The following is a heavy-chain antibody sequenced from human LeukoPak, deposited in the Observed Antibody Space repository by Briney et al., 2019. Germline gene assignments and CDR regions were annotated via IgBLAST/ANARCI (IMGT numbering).Heavy chain of an antibody. CDR3: AKDDSGWHPLGLDN. CDR2: ISGSGRST. V-gene: IGHV3-23*01. CDR1: GFTFSNYV. J-gene: IGHJ4*02. D-gene: IGHD6-19*01. Sequence: GGSLRLSCAASGFTFSNYVMNWVRQAPGKGLEWVSGISGSGRSTYYADSVKGRFTISRHSSKTTLYLQMNSLRAEDTAVYYCAKDDSGWHPLGLDNWGQGTLVTVSS.